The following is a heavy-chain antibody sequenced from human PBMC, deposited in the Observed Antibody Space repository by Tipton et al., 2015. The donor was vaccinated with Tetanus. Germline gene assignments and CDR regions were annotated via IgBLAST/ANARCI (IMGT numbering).Heavy chain of an antibody. CDR2: VSHSGSS. CDR3: ARGGRDAYNNPLGAFDV. V-gene: IGHV4-34*08. Sequence: LRLSCAASGFSVSNNYMSWVRQSPGKGLEWIGEVSHSGSSSYSPSLKSRVTISVDTSKNQFSLRLRSVAAADTAVYYCARGGRDAYNNPLGAFDVWGRGTTVTVSS. J-gene: IGHJ3*01. CDR1: GFSVSNNY. D-gene: IGHD5-24*01.